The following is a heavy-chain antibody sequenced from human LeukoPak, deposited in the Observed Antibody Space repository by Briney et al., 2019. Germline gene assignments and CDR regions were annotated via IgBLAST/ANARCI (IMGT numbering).Heavy chain of an antibody. J-gene: IGHJ4*02. CDR3: AKEGSSSPLFDY. CDR1: GLTFSSYW. Sequence: GGSLRLSCAASGLTFSSYWMSWVRQAPGKGLEWVANIKQDGSEKYYVDSVKGRFTISRGNAKNSLYLQMNSLRAEDTAVYYCAKEGSSSPLFDYWGQGTLVTVSS. D-gene: IGHD6-6*01. CDR2: IKQDGSEK. V-gene: IGHV3-7*01.